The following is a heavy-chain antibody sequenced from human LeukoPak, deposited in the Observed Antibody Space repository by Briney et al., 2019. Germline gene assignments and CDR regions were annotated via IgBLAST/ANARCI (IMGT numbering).Heavy chain of an antibody. CDR3: ARGVGWELRD. D-gene: IGHD1-26*01. J-gene: IGHJ4*02. V-gene: IGHV4-34*01. Sequence: SETLSLTCAVYGGSFSGYYWSWIRQPPGKGLEWIGEINHSGSTNYNPSLKSRVTISVDTSKNQFSLKLSSVTAADTAVYYCARGVGWELRDWGQGTLVTVSS. CDR1: GGSFSGYY. CDR2: INHSGST.